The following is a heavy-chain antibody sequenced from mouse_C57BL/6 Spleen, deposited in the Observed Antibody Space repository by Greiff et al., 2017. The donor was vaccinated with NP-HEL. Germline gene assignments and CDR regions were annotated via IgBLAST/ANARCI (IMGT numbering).Heavy chain of an antibody. Sequence: VKLMESGPGLVQPSQSLSITCTVSGFSLTSYGVHWVRQSPGKGLEWLGVIWSGGSTDYNAAFISRLSISKDNSKSQVFFKMNSLQADDTAIYYCARNLIYYDYGAMDYWGQGTSVTVSS. CDR3: ARNLIYYDYGAMDY. D-gene: IGHD2-4*01. CDR1: GFSLTSYG. CDR2: IWSGGST. J-gene: IGHJ4*01. V-gene: IGHV2-2*01.